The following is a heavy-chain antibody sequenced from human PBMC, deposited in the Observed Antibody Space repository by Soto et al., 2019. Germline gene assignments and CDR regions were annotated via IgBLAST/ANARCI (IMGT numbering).Heavy chain of an antibody. V-gene: IGHV1-69*06. CDR2: IIPIFGTA. CDR3: ARVSGVQLVYYYYYGMDV. CDR1: GGTFSSYA. J-gene: IGHJ6*02. Sequence: SVKVSCKASGGTFSSYAISWVRQAPGQGLEWMGGIIPIFGTANYAQKFQGRVTITADKSTSTAYMELSSLRSEDTAVYYCARVSGVQLVYYYYYGMDVWSQGTTVTVSS. D-gene: IGHD6-6*01.